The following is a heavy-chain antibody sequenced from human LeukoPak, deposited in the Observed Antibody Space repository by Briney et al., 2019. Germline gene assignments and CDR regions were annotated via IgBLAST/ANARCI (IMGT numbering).Heavy chain of an antibody. V-gene: IGHV4-61*02. CDR3: ARNWNYQYAFDI. D-gene: IGHD1-7*01. CDR2: IYTSGST. J-gene: IGHJ3*02. Sequence: PSQTLSLTCTVSGGSISSGNYYWSWIRKPAGKGLEWIGRIYTSGSTNYNPSLKSRVTISVDTSKNQFSLKLSSVTAADTAVYYCARNWNYQYAFDIWGQGTMVTVSS. CDR1: GGSISSGNYY.